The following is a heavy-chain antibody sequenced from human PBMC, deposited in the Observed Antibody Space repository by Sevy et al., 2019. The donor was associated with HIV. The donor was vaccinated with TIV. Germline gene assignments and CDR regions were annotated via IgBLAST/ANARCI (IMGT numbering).Heavy chain of an antibody. V-gene: IGHV3-48*03. CDR1: GFTFSSYE. D-gene: IGHD3-22*01. J-gene: IGHJ5*02. CDR2: ITNSGSAE. CDR3: ARESSGPSVVDL. Sequence: GGSLRLSCAASGFTFSSYEMNWVRQAPGKGLEWVSYITNSGSAEYYSDSVRGRFTISRDKTKNSLYLQMNSLRAEDTALYYCARESSGPSVVDLWGQGTLVTVS.